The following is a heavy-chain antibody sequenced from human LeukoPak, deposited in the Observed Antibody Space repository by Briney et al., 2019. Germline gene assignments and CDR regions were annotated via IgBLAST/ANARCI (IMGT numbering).Heavy chain of an antibody. CDR2: IKQDGSEK. V-gene: IGHV3-7*02. CDR3: VGLGENY. Sequence: GGSLRLSCAASGFTFRRYWTSWARQASGKGLEWVANIKQDGSEKYYVDSVKGRFTISRDNAKNSLYLQMNSLRAEDTAVYYCVGLGENYWGQGTLVTVSS. D-gene: IGHD3-10*01. CDR1: GFTFRRYW. J-gene: IGHJ4*02.